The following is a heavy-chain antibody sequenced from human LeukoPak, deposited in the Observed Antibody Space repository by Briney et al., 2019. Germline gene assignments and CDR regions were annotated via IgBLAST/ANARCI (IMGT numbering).Heavy chain of an antibody. J-gene: IGHJ5*02. CDR1: GFTFSDYF. CDR3: ARDYYASESYYNPS. CDR2: ISNSGSTI. V-gene: IGHV3-11*01. D-gene: IGHD3-10*01. Sequence: PGGSLRLSCAASGFTFSDYFMSWIRQAPQKGLEWASYISNSGSTIYYADSVKGRFTISRDNAKNSLYLQMNSLRAEDTAVYYCARDYYASESYYNPSWGQGTLVTVSS.